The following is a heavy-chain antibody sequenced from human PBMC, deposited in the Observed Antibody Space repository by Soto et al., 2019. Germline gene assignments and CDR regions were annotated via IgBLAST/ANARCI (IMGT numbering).Heavy chain of an antibody. D-gene: IGHD1-26*01. CDR1: GYTFTSYA. CDR2: INAGNGNT. CDR3: ARDNSRLYFDY. J-gene: IGHJ4*02. Sequence: ASVKVSCKASGYTFTSYAMHWVRQAPGQRLEWMGWINAGNGNTNYAQNLQGRVTMTTDTSTSTAYMELRSLRSDDTAVYYCARDNSRLYFDYWGQGALVTVSS. V-gene: IGHV1-3*01.